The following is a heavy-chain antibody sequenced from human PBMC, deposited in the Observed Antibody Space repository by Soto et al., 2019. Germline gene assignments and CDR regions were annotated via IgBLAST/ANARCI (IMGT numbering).Heavy chain of an antibody. J-gene: IGHJ3*02. Sequence: QVQLVQSGAEVKKPGSSVKVSCKASGDTFSSYTISWVRQAPGQGLEWMGRIIPILGIANYAQKFQGRVTITADKSTSTAYMELSSLRSEDTAVYYCARAFKGYCSGGSCYSVAFDIWGQGTMVTVSS. V-gene: IGHV1-69*02. CDR1: GDTFSSYT. D-gene: IGHD2-15*01. CDR3: ARAFKGYCSGGSCYSVAFDI. CDR2: IIPILGIA.